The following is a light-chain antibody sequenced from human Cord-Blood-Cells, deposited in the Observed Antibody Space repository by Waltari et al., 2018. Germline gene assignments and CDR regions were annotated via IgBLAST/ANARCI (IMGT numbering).Light chain of an antibody. CDR3: QQYNSYSYT. CDR2: DAS. J-gene: IGKJ2*01. CDR1: QSISSW. Sequence: DIQMTQSPSTLSASVGDGVTITCRASQSISSWLAWYQQKPGKAPKLLIYDASSLESGVPSRFSGSGSGTEFTLTISSLQPDDFATYYCQQYNSYSYTFGQETKLEIK. V-gene: IGKV1-5*01.